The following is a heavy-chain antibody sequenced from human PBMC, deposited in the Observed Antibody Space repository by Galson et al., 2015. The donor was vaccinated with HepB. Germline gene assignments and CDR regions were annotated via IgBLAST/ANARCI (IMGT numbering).Heavy chain of an antibody. J-gene: IGHJ6*02. V-gene: IGHV3-30-3*01. Sequence: SLRLSCAASGFTFSSFTMHWVRQAPGKGLEWVAVISYDGSNKYYADSVKGRFTISRDNSKNTLHLQMNSLRAEDTAVYYCARVLMVYALEGYYYYYGMDVWGQGTTVTVSS. CDR3: ARVLMVYALEGYYYYYGMDV. CDR2: ISYDGSNK. CDR1: GFTFSSFT. D-gene: IGHD2-8*01.